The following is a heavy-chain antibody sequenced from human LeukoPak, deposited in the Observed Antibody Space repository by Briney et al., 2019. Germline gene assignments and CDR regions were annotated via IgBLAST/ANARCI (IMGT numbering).Heavy chain of an antibody. CDR1: GFTFSSYG. J-gene: IGHJ4*02. CDR3: ARGPRGADHPTNY. D-gene: IGHD3-10*01. V-gene: IGHV3-33*01. Sequence: PGRSLRLSCAASGFTFSSYGMHWVRQAPGKGLEWVAVISYDGSNKYYADSVKGRFTISRDNSKNTLYLQMNRLRAEDTAVYYCARGPRGADHPTNYWGQGTLVTVSS. CDR2: ISYDGSNK.